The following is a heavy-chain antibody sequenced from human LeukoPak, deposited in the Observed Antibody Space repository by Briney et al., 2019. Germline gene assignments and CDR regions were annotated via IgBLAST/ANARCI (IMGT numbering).Heavy chain of an antibody. CDR3: ARGEMAVADPFED. D-gene: IGHD6-19*01. V-gene: IGHV4-59*01. J-gene: IGHJ4*02. CDR1: GGSISSYY. CDR2: IYYSGST. Sequence: SETLSLTCTVSGGSISSYYWSWIRQPPGKGLEWIGYIYYSGSTNYNPSLKSRVTISVDTSKNQFSLKLSSVTAADTAVYYCARGEMAVADPFEDWGQGTLVTVSS.